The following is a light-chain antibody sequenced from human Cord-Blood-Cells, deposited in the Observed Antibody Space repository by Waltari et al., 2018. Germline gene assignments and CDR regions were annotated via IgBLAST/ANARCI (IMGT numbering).Light chain of an antibody. J-gene: IGKJ3*01. CDR3: QHSYSTPPLFT. Sequence: DIQMTQSPSSLSASVGDRVTITCLASQRISSSLNWYQQKPGKAPKLLIYAASSLQSGVPSRFSGSGSGTDFTLTISSLQPEDFATYYCQHSYSTPPLFTFGPGTKVDIK. CDR1: QRISSS. V-gene: IGKV1-39*01. CDR2: AAS.